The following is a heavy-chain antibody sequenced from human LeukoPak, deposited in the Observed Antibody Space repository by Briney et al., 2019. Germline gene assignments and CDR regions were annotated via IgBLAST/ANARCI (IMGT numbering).Heavy chain of an antibody. CDR3: ASGPHYDILTGWDNWFDP. J-gene: IGHJ5*02. Sequence: PSETLSLTCTVSGGSISSYYWSWIRQPAGKGLEWIGRIYTSGCTNYNPSLKSRVTMSVDASKNQFSLKLSSVTAADTAVYYCASGPHYDILTGWDNWFDPWGQGTLVTVSS. V-gene: IGHV4-4*07. CDR1: GGSISSYY. CDR2: IYTSGCT. D-gene: IGHD3-9*01.